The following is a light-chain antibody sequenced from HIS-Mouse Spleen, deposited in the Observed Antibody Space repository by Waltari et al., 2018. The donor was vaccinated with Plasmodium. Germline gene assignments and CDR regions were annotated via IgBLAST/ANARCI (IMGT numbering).Light chain of an antibody. Sequence: SYELTQPPSVSVSPGQTARITCSGDALPKKYAYWYQQKSGQHPVLVIYQDSKRPSGSPLRFSGSNSGNTATLTISGTQAMDEADYYCQAWDSSTWVFGGGTKLTVL. CDR2: QDS. CDR3: QAWDSSTWV. V-gene: IGLV3-1*01. CDR1: ALPKKY. J-gene: IGLJ3*02.